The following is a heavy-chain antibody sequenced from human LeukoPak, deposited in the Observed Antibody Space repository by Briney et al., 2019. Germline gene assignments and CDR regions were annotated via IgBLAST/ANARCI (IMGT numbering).Heavy chain of an antibody. D-gene: IGHD2-15*01. V-gene: IGHV3-21*01. Sequence: GGSLRLSCAASGFTFSRYRMNWVGQAPGKGLEWVSSISRSICYIYYPVSVNCLFTFSPDTAKNSLYLQIISLRTEDTALYYCPRNQDIVVVVAAATVVEFDYWGQGTLVTVSS. CDR2: ISRSICYI. CDR3: PRNQDIVVVVAAATVVEFDY. CDR1: GFTFSRYR. J-gene: IGHJ4*02.